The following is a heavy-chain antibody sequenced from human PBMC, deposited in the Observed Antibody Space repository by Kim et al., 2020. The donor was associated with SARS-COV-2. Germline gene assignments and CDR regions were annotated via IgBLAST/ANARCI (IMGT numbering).Heavy chain of an antibody. CDR3: ARGDGYNSDPFCAFDI. D-gene: IGHD5-12*01. Sequence: SETLSLTCTVSGGSISSSSYYWGWIRQPPGKGLEWIGSIYYSGSTYYNPSLKSRVTISVDTSKNQFSLKLSSVTAADTAVYYCARGDGYNSDPFCAFDIWGQGTMVTVSS. CDR2: IYYSGST. J-gene: IGHJ3*02. CDR1: GGSISSSSYY. V-gene: IGHV4-39*07.